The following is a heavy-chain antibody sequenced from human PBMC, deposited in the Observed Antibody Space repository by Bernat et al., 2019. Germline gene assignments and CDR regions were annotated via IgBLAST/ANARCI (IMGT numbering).Heavy chain of an antibody. D-gene: IGHD1/OR15-1a*01. Sequence: QVQLQQWGAGLLKPSETLSLTCAVYGGSFSGYYWSWIRQPPGKGLEWIGEINHSGSTNYNPSLKSRVTISVEPSRNQFSLKLSSVTAADTAVYYCARGGSNKSGPGHYFDYWGQGTLVTVSS. CDR1: GGSFSGYY. CDR2: INHSGST. V-gene: IGHV4-34*01. CDR3: ARGGSNKSGPGHYFDY. J-gene: IGHJ4*02.